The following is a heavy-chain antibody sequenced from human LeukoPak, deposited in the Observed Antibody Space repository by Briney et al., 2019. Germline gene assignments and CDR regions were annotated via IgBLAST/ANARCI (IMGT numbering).Heavy chain of an antibody. V-gene: IGHV1-24*01. CDR1: GYTLTELS. Sequence: ASVKVSCKVSGYTLTELSMHWVRQAPGKGLEWMGGFDPEDGETIYAQKFQGRVTMTEDTSTDTAYMELSSLRSGDTAVYYCATWDYDSSGYYFDYWGQGTLVTVSS. J-gene: IGHJ4*02. CDR2: FDPEDGET. CDR3: ATWDYDSSGYYFDY. D-gene: IGHD3-22*01.